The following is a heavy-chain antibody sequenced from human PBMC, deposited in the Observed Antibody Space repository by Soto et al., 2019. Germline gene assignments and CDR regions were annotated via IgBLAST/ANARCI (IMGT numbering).Heavy chain of an antibody. D-gene: IGHD4-17*01. CDR1: GGSISSGSYY. Sequence: SETLSLTCTVSGGSISSGSYYWSWIRQHPRKGLEWSGYINYSGTTYYNPSLKSRVTISIDTSKNQFSLKLSSVTAADTAVYYCARVPYCDYGWFDPWGQGTLVTVSS. CDR3: ARVPYCDYGWFDP. J-gene: IGHJ5*02. CDR2: INYSGTT. V-gene: IGHV4-31*03.